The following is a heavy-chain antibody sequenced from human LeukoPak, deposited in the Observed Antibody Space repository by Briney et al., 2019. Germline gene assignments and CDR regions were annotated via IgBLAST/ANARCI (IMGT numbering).Heavy chain of an antibody. D-gene: IGHD5-18*01. Sequence: GGSLRLSCAASEFPFNAYWMSWARQAPGKGLECVANINQDGSEKYYIDSVRGRFTASRDNARNSLYLQMNSLRAEDTAVYYCARLGRWTQLWSYGIWGRGTLVTVSS. CDR3: ARLGRWTQLWSYGI. V-gene: IGHV3-7*01. CDR1: EFPFNAYW. CDR2: INQDGSEK. J-gene: IGHJ4*02.